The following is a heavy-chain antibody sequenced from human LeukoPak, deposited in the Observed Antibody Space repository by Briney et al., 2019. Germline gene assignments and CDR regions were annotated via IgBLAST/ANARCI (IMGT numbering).Heavy chain of an antibody. V-gene: IGHV4-30-4*01. CDR3: ARSTYCGGDCYFYYYYYGMDV. Sequence: PLETLSLTCTVSGGSISSGDYYWSWIRQPPGKGLEWIGYIYYSGSTYYNPSLKSRVTISVDTSKNQFSLKLSSVTAADTAVYYCARSTYCGGDCYFYYYYYGMDVWGQGTTVTVSS. J-gene: IGHJ6*02. CDR2: IYYSGST. CDR1: GGSISSGDYY. D-gene: IGHD2-21*02.